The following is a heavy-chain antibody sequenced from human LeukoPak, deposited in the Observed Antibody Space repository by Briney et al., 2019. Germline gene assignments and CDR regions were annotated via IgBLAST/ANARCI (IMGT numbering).Heavy chain of an antibody. D-gene: IGHD2-2*01. CDR2: IYPGDSDT. CDR1: GYTFTSYW. CDR3: VRRDITSRYVVWFDP. J-gene: IGHJ5*02. Sequence: GESLKIFCKGAGYTFTSYWIGWVRQMPGKGLELMGIIYPGDSDTRYSPSFQRQVTISADKSINTAYLQWSSLKASDTAIYYCVRRDITSRYVVWFDPLGQGTPVTVSS. V-gene: IGHV5-51*01.